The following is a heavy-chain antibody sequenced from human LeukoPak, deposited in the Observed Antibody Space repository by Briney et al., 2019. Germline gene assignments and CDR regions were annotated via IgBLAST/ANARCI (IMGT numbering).Heavy chain of an antibody. CDR3: ARLVDRPHLVDY. J-gene: IGHJ4*02. V-gene: IGHV4-59*08. CDR1: GGSISSYY. CDR2: IYYSGST. Sequence: SETLSLTCTVSGGSISSYYWSWIRQPPGKGLEWIGYIYYSGSTNYNPSLKSRVTISVDTSKNQFSLKLSSVTAADTAVYYCARLVDRPHLVDYWGQGTLVTVSS. D-gene: IGHD6-6*01.